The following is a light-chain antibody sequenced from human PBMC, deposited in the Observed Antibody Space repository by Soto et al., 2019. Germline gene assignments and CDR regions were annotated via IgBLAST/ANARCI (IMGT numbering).Light chain of an antibody. CDR1: QNIRTY. V-gene: IGKV1-39*01. J-gene: IGKJ2*01. Sequence: DIQLTQSPSSLSASVGDRVNITCRASQNIRTYLNWYQQKPGKAPTLLIYAATTLQSGVPSTFSGSASGTDFSLTISSLQPGDVATYYCQQSYSTLYTFGQGTTLEIK. CDR2: AAT. CDR3: QQSYSTLYT.